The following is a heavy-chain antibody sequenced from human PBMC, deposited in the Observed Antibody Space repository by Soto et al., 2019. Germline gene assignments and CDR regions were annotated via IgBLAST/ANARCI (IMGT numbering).Heavy chain of an antibody. D-gene: IGHD1-7*01. CDR3: ARLTGYWNYLYYYYYYMDV. CDR1: GDSVSSNSAA. Sequence: PSQTLSLTCAISGDSVSSNSAAWNWIRQSPSRGLEWLGRTYYRSKWYNDYAVSVKSRITINPDTSKNQFSLQLNSVTPEDTAVYYCARLTGYWNYLYYYYYYMDVWGKGTTVTVSS. J-gene: IGHJ6*03. V-gene: IGHV6-1*01. CDR2: TYYRSKWYN.